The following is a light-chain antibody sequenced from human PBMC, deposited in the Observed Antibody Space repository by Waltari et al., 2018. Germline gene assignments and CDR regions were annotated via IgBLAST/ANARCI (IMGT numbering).Light chain of an antibody. CDR2: KAS. CDR3: QQYNTYSS. Sequence: DIQMTQSPSSLSASVGDRVTITRRASQSISNWLAWYQQKPGKAPILLIYKASILTSGVPSRFSGSGSGTQFTLTISSLQPGDFATYYCQQYNTYSSFGQGTKLEIK. V-gene: IGKV1-5*03. CDR1: QSISNW. J-gene: IGKJ2*01.